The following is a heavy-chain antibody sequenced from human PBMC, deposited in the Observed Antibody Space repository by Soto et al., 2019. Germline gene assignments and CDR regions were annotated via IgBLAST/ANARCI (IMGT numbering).Heavy chain of an antibody. V-gene: IGHV4-34*01. D-gene: IGHD3-16*01. Sequence: QVQLQQWGAELLKPSETLSLTCAVYGGSFSGYYWSWIRQPPGKGLEWIGEINHSGSTNYNPSLKSRVTISVDTSKNQFSLKLSSVTAADTAVYDCARRLGRSSGGGLRNWGQGTLVTVSS. CDR3: ARRLGRSSGGGLRN. CDR2: INHSGST. J-gene: IGHJ4*02. CDR1: GGSFSGYY.